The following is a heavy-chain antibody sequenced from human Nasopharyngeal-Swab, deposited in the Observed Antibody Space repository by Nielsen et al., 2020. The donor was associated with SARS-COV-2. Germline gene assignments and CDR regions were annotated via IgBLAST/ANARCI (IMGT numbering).Heavy chain of an antibody. CDR1: GFTFSTYW. Sequence: GESLKISCAASGFTFSTYWMHWVRQPPGKGLLWVSRIDTDGTITYYADSVKGRFTISRDNSENTVYLQMNSLRAEDTALYHCARPLSRDSTWTTEANWFDPWGQGTLVTVSS. CDR3: ARPLSRDSTWTTEANWFDP. V-gene: IGHV3-74*01. D-gene: IGHD6-13*01. J-gene: IGHJ5*02. CDR2: IDTDGTIT.